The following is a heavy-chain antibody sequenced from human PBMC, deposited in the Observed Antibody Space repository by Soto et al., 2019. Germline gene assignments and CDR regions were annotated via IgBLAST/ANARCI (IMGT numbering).Heavy chain of an antibody. CDR3: ASDLVGASDSYGLDV. CDR1: CFTFSNYG. V-gene: IGHV3-33*01. Sequence: GGSLRLSCTASCFTFSNYGMHWVRQAPGKGLEWVAIIWHDGNNKYYADSVRGRFIISRDNSKNRLYLQMNSLRAEDTAVYYCASDLVGASDSYGLDVWGQGTPVTVSS. J-gene: IGHJ6*02. D-gene: IGHD1-26*01. CDR2: IWHDGNNK.